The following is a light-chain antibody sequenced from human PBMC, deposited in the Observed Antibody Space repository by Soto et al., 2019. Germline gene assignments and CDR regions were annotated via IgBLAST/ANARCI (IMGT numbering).Light chain of an antibody. CDR1: SSDVGGYNY. J-gene: IGLJ2*01. V-gene: IGLV2-14*01. CDR3: SSYTSTSTLMV. CDR2: EVS. Sequence: QSVLTQPASVSGSTGQSITISCTGTSSDVGGYNYVSWYQQHTGKAPKLMIYEVSNRPSGVSNRFSGSKSGYTASLTISGLQAEDEADYYCSSYTSTSTLMVFGGVTKLTVL.